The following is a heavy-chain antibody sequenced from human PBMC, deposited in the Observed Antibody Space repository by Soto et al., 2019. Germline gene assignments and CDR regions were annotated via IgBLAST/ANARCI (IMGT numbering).Heavy chain of an antibody. Sequence: GGSLRLSCAASGFTFNGHAMSWVRRAPGKGLEWVSAVDASGSYTYYADSVKGRFTISRDNSKNMLFLQMNSLGAEDTALYYCARHSGTTQAGRNFDSWGQGILVTVSS. CDR3: ARHSGTTQAGRNFDS. J-gene: IGHJ4*02. CDR1: GFTFNGHA. CDR2: VDASGSYT. D-gene: IGHD5-12*01. V-gene: IGHV3-23*01.